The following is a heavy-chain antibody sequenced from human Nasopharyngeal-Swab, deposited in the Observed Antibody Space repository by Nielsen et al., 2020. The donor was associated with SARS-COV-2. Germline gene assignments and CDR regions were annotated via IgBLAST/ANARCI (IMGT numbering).Heavy chain of an antibody. D-gene: IGHD3-3*01. Sequence: GESLKISCAASGFTFSSYSMNWVRPAPGKGLEWVSSISSSSSYIYYADSVKGRFTISRDNAKNSLYLQMNSLRAEDTAVYYCARDQGSYDFLEVHFYYYYYYGMDVWGQGTTVTVSS. CDR3: ARDQGSYDFLEVHFYYYYYYGMDV. J-gene: IGHJ6*02. CDR2: ISSSSSYI. V-gene: IGHV3-21*01. CDR1: GFTFSSYS.